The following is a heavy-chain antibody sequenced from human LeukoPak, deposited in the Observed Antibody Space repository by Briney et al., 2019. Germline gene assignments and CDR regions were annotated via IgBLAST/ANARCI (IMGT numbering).Heavy chain of an antibody. Sequence: PSETLSLTCTVSGGSISSYYWSWIRQPAGKGLEWIGRIYISGSTNYNPSLKSRVTISVDTSKNQFSPKLSSVTAADTAVYYCARGTRGQPFDYWGQGTLVTVSS. CDR3: ARGTRGQPFDY. V-gene: IGHV4-4*07. J-gene: IGHJ4*02. CDR1: GGSISSYY. CDR2: IYISGST. D-gene: IGHD1-1*01.